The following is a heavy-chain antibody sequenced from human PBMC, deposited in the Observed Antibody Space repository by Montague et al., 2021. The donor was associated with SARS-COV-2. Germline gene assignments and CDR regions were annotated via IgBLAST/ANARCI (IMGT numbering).Heavy chain of an antibody. Sequence: SETLSLTCTVSGGSISSYYWSWIRQPPGKGLEWIGYIYYSGSTNXNPSLKSRVTISVDTSKNQFSLKLSSVTAADTAVYYCAREESGFDYYYGKDVWGQGTTVTVSS. V-gene: IGHV4-59*01. D-gene: IGHD3-3*01. J-gene: IGHJ6*02. CDR2: IYYSGST. CDR1: GGSISSYY. CDR3: AREESGFDYYYGKDV.